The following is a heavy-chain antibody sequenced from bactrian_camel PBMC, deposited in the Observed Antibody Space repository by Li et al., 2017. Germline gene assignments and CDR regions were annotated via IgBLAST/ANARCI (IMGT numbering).Heavy chain of an antibody. J-gene: IGHJ4*01. V-gene: IGHV3S31*01. CDR2: INSGGSIT. D-gene: IGHD1*01. CDR3: VFHWDY. CDR1: GFTFDDHS. Sequence: EVQLVESGGGSVEAGGSLRLSCEASGFTFDDHSMGWVRQAPGKGLEWQSAINSGGSITYYADSVKGRFTISRDNAKNTLYLQLNSLMTKDTARYYCVFHWDYWGQGTQVTVS.